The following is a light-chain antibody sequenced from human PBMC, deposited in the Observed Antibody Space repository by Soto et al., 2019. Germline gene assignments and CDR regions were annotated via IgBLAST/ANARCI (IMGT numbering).Light chain of an antibody. CDR1: KGISNY. J-gene: IGKJ1*01. CDR3: QKYNSAPPT. V-gene: IGKV1-27*01. Sequence: DIQMTQSPSSLSASVGDRVTITCRASKGISNYLAWYQQKPGKVPKLLIYAASTLQSGVPSRFSGSGSGTDFTLTISRLQPDDVATYYCQKYNSAPPTFGQGAKGEIK. CDR2: AAS.